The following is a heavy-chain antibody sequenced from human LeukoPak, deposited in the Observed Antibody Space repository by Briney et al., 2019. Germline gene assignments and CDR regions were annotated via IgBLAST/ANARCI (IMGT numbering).Heavy chain of an antibody. J-gene: IGHJ4*02. Sequence: GGSLRLSCAASGFTFSSYEMNWVRQAPGKGLEWVSYISSSGSTIYYADSVKGRFTISRDNAENSLYLQMNSLRAEDTAVYYCARDKVVGATKFDYWGQGTLVTVSS. V-gene: IGHV3-48*03. CDR1: GFTFSSYE. CDR3: ARDKVVGATKFDY. CDR2: ISSSGSTI. D-gene: IGHD1-26*01.